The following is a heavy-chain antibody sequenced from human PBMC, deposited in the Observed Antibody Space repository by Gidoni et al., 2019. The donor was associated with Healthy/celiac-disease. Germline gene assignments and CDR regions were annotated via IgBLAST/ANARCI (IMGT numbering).Heavy chain of an antibody. CDR1: GGSFSGYY. CDR3: ARGDTVAGYYFDY. Sequence: QVQLQQWGAGLLKPSETLSLTCAVYGGSFSGYYWSWIRQPPGKGLEWIGEINHSGSTNYNPSLKSRVTISVDTSKNQFSLKLSSVTAADTAVYYCARGDTVAGYYFDYWGQGTLVTVSS. V-gene: IGHV4-34*01. CDR2: INHSGST. J-gene: IGHJ4*02. D-gene: IGHD6-19*01.